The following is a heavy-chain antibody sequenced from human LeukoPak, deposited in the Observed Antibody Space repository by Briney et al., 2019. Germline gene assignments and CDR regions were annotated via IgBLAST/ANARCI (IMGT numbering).Heavy chain of an antibody. J-gene: IGHJ5*02. CDR2: INDDGSTT. D-gene: IGHD2-2*01. Sequence: GGSLRLSCAASGFTFSRSWMHWVRQAPGKGLVWVSRINDDGSTTSYADSVKGRFTISRDNAKNTLYLQMNSLRAEDTAVYYCARESIVVVPAAMPYWWFDPWGQGTLVTVSS. CDR3: ARESIVVVPAAMPYWWFDP. V-gene: IGHV3-74*01. CDR1: GFTFSRSW.